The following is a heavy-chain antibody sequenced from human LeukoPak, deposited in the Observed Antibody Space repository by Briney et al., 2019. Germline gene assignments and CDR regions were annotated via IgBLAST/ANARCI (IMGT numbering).Heavy chain of an antibody. CDR2: ISSSSSTI. Sequence: SGGSLRLSCAASGFTFSSYSMNWVRQAPGKGLEWVSYISSSSSTIYYADSVKGRFTISRDNAKNSLYLQMNSLRAEDTAVYYCASELRYFDWLSTPYFDYWGQGTLVTVSS. V-gene: IGHV3-48*04. D-gene: IGHD3-9*01. CDR1: GFTFSSYS. J-gene: IGHJ4*02. CDR3: ASELRYFDWLSTPYFDY.